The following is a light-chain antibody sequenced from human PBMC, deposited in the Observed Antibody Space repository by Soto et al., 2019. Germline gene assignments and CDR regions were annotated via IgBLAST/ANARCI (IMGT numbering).Light chain of an antibody. Sequence: VLTQPPSASGSPGQSVTISCTGTKSDIGVYDFVSWYQHHPGKAPRLIIYEVVQRPSGVPDRFSGSKSGNTASLTVSGLQAADEADYFCKSYAGSNTYVFGSGTRSPS. J-gene: IGLJ1*01. CDR1: KSDIGVYDF. V-gene: IGLV2-8*01. CDR2: EVV. CDR3: KSYAGSNTYV.